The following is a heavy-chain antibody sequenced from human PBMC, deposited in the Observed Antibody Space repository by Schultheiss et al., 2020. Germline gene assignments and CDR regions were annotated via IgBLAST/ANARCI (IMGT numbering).Heavy chain of an antibody. CDR1: GGSISSYY. J-gene: IGHJ6*02. D-gene: IGHD6-19*01. V-gene: IGHV4-59*01. Sequence: SETLSLTCTVSGGSISSYYWSWIRQPPGKGLEWIGYIYYSGSTKYNPSLKSRVTISVDTFKNQLSLKLSSVTAADTAVYYCATGAGSGWSSLYYGMDVWGQGTTVTVSS. CDR2: IYYSGST. CDR3: ATGAGSGWSSLYYGMDV.